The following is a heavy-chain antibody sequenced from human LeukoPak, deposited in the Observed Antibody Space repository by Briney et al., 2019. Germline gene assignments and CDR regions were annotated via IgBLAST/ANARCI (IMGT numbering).Heavy chain of an antibody. CDR3: ARQTLTGHYTWGV. J-gene: IGHJ4*02. CDR2: IFPGDSDT. Sequence: GESLKISCKGSGYSFTSYWIGWVRQMPGKGLEWMGIIFPGDSDTRYSPSFQGQVTISADKSISTAYLQWSSLKASDTAMYYCARQTLTGHYTWGVWGQGTLVTVSS. CDR1: GYSFTSYW. D-gene: IGHD3-9*01. V-gene: IGHV5-51*01.